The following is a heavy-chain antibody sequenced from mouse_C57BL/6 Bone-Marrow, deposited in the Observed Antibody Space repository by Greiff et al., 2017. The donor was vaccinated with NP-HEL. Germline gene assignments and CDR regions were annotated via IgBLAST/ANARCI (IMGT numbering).Heavy chain of an antibody. Sequence: EVQRVESGGGLVQPKGSLKLSCAASGFSFNTYAMNWVRQAPGKGLEWVARIRSKSNNYATYYADSVKDRFTISRDDSESMLYLQMNNLKTEDTAMYYCVSSSIWFAYWGQGTLVTVSA. CDR2: IRSKSNNYAT. CDR3: VSSSIWFAY. V-gene: IGHV10-1*01. J-gene: IGHJ3*01. D-gene: IGHD2-10*02. CDR1: GFSFNTYA.